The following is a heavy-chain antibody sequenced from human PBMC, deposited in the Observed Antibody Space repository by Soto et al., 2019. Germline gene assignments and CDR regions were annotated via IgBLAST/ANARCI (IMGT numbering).Heavy chain of an antibody. D-gene: IGHD2-2*01. CDR2: IYPGDSDT. J-gene: IGHJ5*02. V-gene: IGHV5-51*01. CDR1: GYSFTSYW. CDR3: ARGYCTTTICDPWFDP. Sequence: GSLKISCTGVGYSFTSYWIGWVRQMPGKGLEWMGIIYPGDSDTRYSPSFQGQVTISADKSITTAYLQWSSLKASDTAMYYCARGYCTTTICDPWFDPWGQGTVVTVSS.